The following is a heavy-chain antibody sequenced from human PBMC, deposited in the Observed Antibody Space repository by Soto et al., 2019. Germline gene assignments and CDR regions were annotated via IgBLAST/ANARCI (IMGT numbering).Heavy chain of an antibody. Sequence: WIWIRQPPGKGLEWIGHVSYSGYTYYNTSLKSRITISPDQSKNQFSLKLSSVTAADTAVYCCSRAGDFRVDTWGQGTLVTVSS. CDR3: SRAGDFRVDT. V-gene: IGHV4-59*01. CDR2: VSYSGYT. J-gene: IGHJ5*02.